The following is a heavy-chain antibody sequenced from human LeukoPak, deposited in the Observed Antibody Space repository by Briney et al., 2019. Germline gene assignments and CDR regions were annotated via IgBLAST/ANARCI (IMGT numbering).Heavy chain of an antibody. CDR3: ARVGDGLNDAFDI. V-gene: IGHV1-2*06. Sequence: GASVKVSCKASGYTFTGYFMNWVRQAPGQGLEWMGRINPNNGGTNYAQNFQVSVTMTRDTSISTAYMELSSLRSEDTAVYYCARVGDGLNDAFDIWGQGTMVTVYS. CDR1: GYTFTGYF. J-gene: IGHJ3*02. D-gene: IGHD5-24*01. CDR2: INPNNGGT.